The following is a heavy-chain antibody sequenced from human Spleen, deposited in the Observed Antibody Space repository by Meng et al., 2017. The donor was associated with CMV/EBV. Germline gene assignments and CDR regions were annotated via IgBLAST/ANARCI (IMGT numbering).Heavy chain of an antibody. CDR3: ARGRYCSNGLCYHNGFDP. V-gene: IGHV1-2*02. Sequence: WLRQARGQGLEWVGWINPNSGGTDYAQKFQGGVTMTRDTSIRTAYMELSRMRSDDTAVYYCARGRYCSNGLCYHNGFDPWGQGTLVTVSS. CDR2: INPNSGGT. D-gene: IGHD2-8*01. J-gene: IGHJ5*02.